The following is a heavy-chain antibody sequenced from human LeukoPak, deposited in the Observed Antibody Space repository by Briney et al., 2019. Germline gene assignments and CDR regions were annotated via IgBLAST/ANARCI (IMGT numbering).Heavy chain of an antibody. CDR1: GFTFSSYG. J-gene: IGHJ4*02. V-gene: IGHV3-30*03. CDR3: AIEYPPISS. CDR2: ISYDGSNK. D-gene: IGHD3-3*01. Sequence: GGSLRLSCAASGFTFSSYGMHWVRQAPGKGLEWVAVISYDGSNKYYADSVKGRFTISRDNSKNTLYLQMNSLGAEDTAVYYCAIEYPPISSWGQGTLVTVSS.